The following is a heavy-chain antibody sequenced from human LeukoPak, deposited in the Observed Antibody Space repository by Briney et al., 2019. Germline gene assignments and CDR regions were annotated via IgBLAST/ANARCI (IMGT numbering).Heavy chain of an antibody. J-gene: IGHJ4*02. CDR3: AGDSSGNFIPDYFDY. CDR1: GFTFSSYE. V-gene: IGHV3-48*03. D-gene: IGHD3-10*01. Sequence: GGSLTLSCATSGFTFSSYEMNWVRQPPGKGMEWVSYISATGNTIYYADSVKGRFTISRDNAKNSLYLQMNSLRAEDTAVCYCAGDSSGNFIPDYFDYWGQGTLVTVSS. CDR2: ISATGNTI.